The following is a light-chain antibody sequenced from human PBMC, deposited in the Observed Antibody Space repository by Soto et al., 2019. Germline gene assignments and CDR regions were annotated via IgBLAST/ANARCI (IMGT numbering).Light chain of an antibody. V-gene: IGKV3-11*01. Sequence: EIVLTQSPATLSLSPGERATLSCRASQSISNYLAWYQQKPGQAPRLLIYAASNRATGIPARFSGSGSGTDFTLTISSLEPEDFAVYYCQHRSNWPSLTFGGGTNVEIK. CDR1: QSISNY. CDR2: AAS. J-gene: IGKJ4*01. CDR3: QHRSNWPSLT.